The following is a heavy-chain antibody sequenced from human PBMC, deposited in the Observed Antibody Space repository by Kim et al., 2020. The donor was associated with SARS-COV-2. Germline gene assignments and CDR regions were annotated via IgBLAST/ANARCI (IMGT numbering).Heavy chain of an antibody. D-gene: IGHD4-17*01. V-gene: IGHV3-23*01. J-gene: IGHJ4*02. CDR3: AKDSGSDYGDELDY. Sequence: GGSLRLSCAASGFTFSSYAMSWVRQAPGKGLEWVSAISGSGGSTYYADSVKGRFTISRDNSKNTMYLQMNSLRAEDTAVYYCAKDSGSDYGDELDYWGQGTLVTVSS. CDR2: ISGSGGST. CDR1: GFTFSSYA.